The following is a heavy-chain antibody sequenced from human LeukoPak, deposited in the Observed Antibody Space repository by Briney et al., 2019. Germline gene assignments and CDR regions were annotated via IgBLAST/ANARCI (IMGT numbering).Heavy chain of an antibody. V-gene: IGHV1-8*02. CDR3: ARLRLSLTDSSDTQYDY. CDR2: MNPNSGNT. Sequence: ASVKVSCKASGYTFTGYYMHWVRQAPGQGLEWMGWMNPNSGNTGYAQKFQGRVTMTRNTSISTAYMELSSLRSEDTAVYYCARLRLSLTDSSDTQYDYWGQGTLVTVSS. CDR1: GYTFTGYY. D-gene: IGHD3-22*01. J-gene: IGHJ4*02.